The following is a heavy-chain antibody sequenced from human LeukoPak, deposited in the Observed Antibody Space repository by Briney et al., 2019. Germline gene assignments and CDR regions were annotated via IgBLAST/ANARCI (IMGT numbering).Heavy chain of an antibody. CDR3: ARDQYDTWSRRGNFDS. J-gene: IGHJ4*02. CDR1: GYTFGKYW. CDR2: IKLDGSEK. V-gene: IGHV3-7*03. Sequence: GGSLRLSCVASGYTFGKYWMSWVRQAPGKGLEWVANIKLDGSEKNYVDSVKGRFTISRDNTKNSLYLQMNSLRAEDTAVFYCARDQYDTWSRRGNFDSWGQGTLVIVSS. D-gene: IGHD3-3*01.